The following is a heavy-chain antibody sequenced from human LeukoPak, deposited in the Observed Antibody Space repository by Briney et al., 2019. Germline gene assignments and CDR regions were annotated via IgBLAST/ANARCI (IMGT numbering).Heavy chain of an antibody. Sequence: SETLSLTCTVSGGSISSSSYYWGWIRQPPGKGLEWIGRIYTSGSTNYNPSLKSRVTISVDTSKNQFSLKLSSVTAADTAVYYCARDLNGYSYGFDAFDIWGQGTMVTVSS. J-gene: IGHJ3*02. CDR3: ARDLNGYSYGFDAFDI. V-gene: IGHV4-39*07. CDR2: IYTSGST. CDR1: GGSISSSSYY. D-gene: IGHD5-18*01.